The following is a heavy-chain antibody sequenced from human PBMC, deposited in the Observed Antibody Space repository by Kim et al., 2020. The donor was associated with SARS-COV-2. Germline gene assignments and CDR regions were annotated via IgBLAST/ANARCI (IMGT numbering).Heavy chain of an antibody. J-gene: IGHJ4*02. D-gene: IGHD3-3*01. Sequence: ADSVKGRFTISRDNSKNTLYLQMNSLRAEDTAVYYCAKSLTIFGVVLFDYWGQGTLVTVSS. V-gene: IGHV3-23*01. CDR3: AKSLTIFGVVLFDY.